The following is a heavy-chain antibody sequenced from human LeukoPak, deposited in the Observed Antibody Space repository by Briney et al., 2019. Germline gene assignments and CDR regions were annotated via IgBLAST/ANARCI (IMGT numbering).Heavy chain of an antibody. CDR1: GVSFSSYY. CDR3: ARGGSRQISSADFDY. D-gene: IGHD2-2*01. Sequence: SETLSLTCTVSGVSFSSYYWNWIRQPPGKGLEWVGYIYYSGSTNYNPSLKGRVIISVETSKNQLSLKLSSVTAADTAVYYCARGGSRQISSADFDYGGQGALVTVPS. V-gene: IGHV4-59*01. CDR2: IYYSGST. J-gene: IGHJ4*02.